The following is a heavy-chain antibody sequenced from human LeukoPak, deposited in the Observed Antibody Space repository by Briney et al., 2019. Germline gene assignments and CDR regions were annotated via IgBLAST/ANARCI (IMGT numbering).Heavy chain of an antibody. D-gene: IGHD5-18*01. CDR3: AREVGYSYGTGFDY. Sequence: SETLSLTCAVYGGSFSGYYWSWIRQPPGKGLEWIGEINHSGSTNYNPSLKSRVTISVDTSKNQFSLKLSSVTAADTAVYYCAREVGYSYGTGFDYWGQGTLVTVSS. CDR2: INHSGST. CDR1: GGSFSGYY. J-gene: IGHJ4*02. V-gene: IGHV4-34*01.